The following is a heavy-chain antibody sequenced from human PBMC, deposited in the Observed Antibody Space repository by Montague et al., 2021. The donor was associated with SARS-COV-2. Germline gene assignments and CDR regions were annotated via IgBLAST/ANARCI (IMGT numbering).Heavy chain of an antibody. Sequence: CAISGDSVSSNSAPSNWVRQSPSRGLGWLGRTYYRSTWYNEYAVSVRGRGTINPDTSNDQFSLQLNSVTPEDTAISYCTSGSEGNNNVMDVWGQGTTVTVSS. D-gene: IGHD1-1*01. CDR2: TYYRSTWYN. V-gene: IGHV6-1*01. CDR1: GDSVSSNSAP. CDR3: TSGSEGNNNVMDV. J-gene: IGHJ6*02.